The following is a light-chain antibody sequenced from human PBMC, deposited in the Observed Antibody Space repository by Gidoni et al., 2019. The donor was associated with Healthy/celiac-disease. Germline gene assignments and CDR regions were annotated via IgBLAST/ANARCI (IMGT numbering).Light chain of an antibody. Sequence: QSALTQPASVSGSPGQSITISCTGTSSDVGGYNYVSWYQQHPGKAPKLMIYDVSNRPSGVSKRFSGSKSGNTASLTISGLQAEDEAEYYCSSYTSSSHVVFGGGTKLTVL. J-gene: IGLJ2*01. CDR3: SSYTSSSHVV. CDR1: SSDVGGYNY. V-gene: IGLV2-14*03. CDR2: DVS.